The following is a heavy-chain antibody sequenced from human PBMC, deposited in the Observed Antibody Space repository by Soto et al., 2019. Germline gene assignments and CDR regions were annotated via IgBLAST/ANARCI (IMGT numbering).Heavy chain of an antibody. CDR3: AKRHDTSGYYYVEY. J-gene: IGHJ4*02. D-gene: IGHD3-22*01. CDR1: GYGFSEYA. CDR2: VSSSAIGT. Sequence: PGRSLRFSCVDSGYGFSEYAMAWIRQAPGKGMEWVTVVSSSAIGTYYADSVKGRFTISRNNSLNILYLQMDNLGANDTAVYYCAKRHDTSGYYYVEYWGQGTLFAVCS. V-gene: IGHV3-23*01.